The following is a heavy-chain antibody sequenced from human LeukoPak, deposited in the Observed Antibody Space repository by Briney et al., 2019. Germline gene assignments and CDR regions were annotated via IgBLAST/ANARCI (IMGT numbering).Heavy chain of an antibody. J-gene: IGHJ4*02. CDR1: GGSFSGHY. D-gene: IGHD2-2*01. CDR2: STHSGST. V-gene: IGHV4-34*01. CDR3: ARGRTGAAALDF. Sequence: SETLSLTCAVYGGSFSGHYWTWIRQPPGKGLEGIGESTHSGSTNYNPSLKSRVTISVDTSKNQFSLKLTSVSAADTAVYHCARGRTGAAALDFWGPGTLVTASS.